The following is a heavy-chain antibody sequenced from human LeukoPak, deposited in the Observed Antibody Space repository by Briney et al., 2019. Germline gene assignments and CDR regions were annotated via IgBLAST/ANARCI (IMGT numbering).Heavy chain of an antibody. Sequence: SETLSLTCAVSGGSISSSNWWSWVRQPPGKGLEWIGEIYHSGSTNYNPSLKSRVTISIDKSKNQFSLKLSSVTAADTAVYYCARDMGLSSYYYGMDVWGQGTTVTVSS. CDR2: IYHSGST. V-gene: IGHV4-4*02. J-gene: IGHJ6*02. CDR3: ARDMGLSSYYYGMDV. D-gene: IGHD2/OR15-2a*01. CDR1: GGSISSSNW.